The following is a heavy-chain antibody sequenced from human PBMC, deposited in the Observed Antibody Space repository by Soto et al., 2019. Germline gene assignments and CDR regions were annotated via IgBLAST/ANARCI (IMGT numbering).Heavy chain of an antibody. V-gene: IGHV4-59*01. Sequence: QVQLQESGPGLVKPSETLSLTCTVSGGSISSYYWSWIRQPPGKGLEWIGYIYYSGSTNYNPSLKSRVNISVDTSKNQFSLKLSSVTAADTAVYYCARDKYSSGWYDYWGQGTLVTVSS. CDR1: GGSISSYY. CDR2: IYYSGST. D-gene: IGHD6-19*01. J-gene: IGHJ4*02. CDR3: ARDKYSSGWYDY.